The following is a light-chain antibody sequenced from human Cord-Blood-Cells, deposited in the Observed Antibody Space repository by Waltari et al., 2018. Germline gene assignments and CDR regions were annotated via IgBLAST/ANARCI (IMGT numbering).Light chain of an antibody. V-gene: IGLV2-11*01. Sequence: QSALTQPRSVSGSPGQSVTIPCHGTIRDVGGYKYVPWYQQHPGKAPKLMIYDVSKRPSGVPDRFSGSKSGNTASLTISGLQAEDEADYYCCSYAGSYTFVVFGGGTKLTVL. CDR1: IRDVGGYKY. CDR2: DVS. J-gene: IGLJ2*01. CDR3: CSYAGSYTFVV.